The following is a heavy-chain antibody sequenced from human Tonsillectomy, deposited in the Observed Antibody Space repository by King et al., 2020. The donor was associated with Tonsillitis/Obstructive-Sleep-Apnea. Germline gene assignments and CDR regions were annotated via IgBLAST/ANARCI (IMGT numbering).Heavy chain of an antibody. CDR1: GFSLSTSGVG. CDR2: IYWDDDK. CDR3: AHRRVLDAFDI. V-gene: IGHV2-5*02. Sequence: TLKESGPTLVKPPQTLTLTCTFSGFSLSTSGVGVGWIRQPPGKALEWLALIYWDDDKRYSPSLKSRLTITKDTSENQVVLTMTNMDPVDTATYYCAHRRVLDAFDIWGHGTMVTVSS. J-gene: IGHJ3*02.